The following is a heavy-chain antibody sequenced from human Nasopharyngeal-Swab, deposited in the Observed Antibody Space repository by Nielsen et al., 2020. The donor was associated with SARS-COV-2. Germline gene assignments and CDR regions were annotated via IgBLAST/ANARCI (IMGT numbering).Heavy chain of an antibody. CDR1: GVSISSYY. D-gene: IGHD5-24*01. J-gene: IGHJ4*02. V-gene: IGHV4-59*13. CDR2: IYYSGST. CDR3: ARGRGRDGYMRD. Sequence: SETLSLTCTVSGVSISSYYWSWIRQPPGKGLEWIGYIYYSGSTNYNPSLKSRVTISVDTSKNQFSLKLSSVTAADTAVYYCARGRGRDGYMRDWGQGTLVTVSS.